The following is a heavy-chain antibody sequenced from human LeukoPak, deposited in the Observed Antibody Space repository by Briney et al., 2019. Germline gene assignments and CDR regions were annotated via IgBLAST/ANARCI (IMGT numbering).Heavy chain of an antibody. CDR2: ISESGGST. CDR3: VKDTGRSGYYYGPVDY. CDR1: GFTFDDYA. Sequence: GGSLRLSCVASGFTFDDYAMHWVRQAPGKGLEWVSLISESGGSTYYADSVKGRFTISRDNSKNSLYLQINSLRTEDTAFYYCVKDTGRSGYYYGPVDYWGQGALVTVSS. J-gene: IGHJ4*02. V-gene: IGHV3-43*02. D-gene: IGHD3-22*01.